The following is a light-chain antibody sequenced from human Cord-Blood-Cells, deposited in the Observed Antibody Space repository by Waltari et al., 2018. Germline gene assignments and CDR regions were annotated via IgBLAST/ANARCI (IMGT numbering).Light chain of an antibody. Sequence: QSALTQPASVSGSPGQSITISCTGTSSDVGGYNYVPWYQQHPGKAPKLMIYEVSKRPAGVSNRFSGSKSGNTASLTISGRQAEDEADYYCSSYTSSSTLVFGGGTKLTGL. V-gene: IGLV2-14*01. CDR3: SSYTSSSTLV. J-gene: IGLJ2*01. CDR1: SSDVGGYNY. CDR2: EVS.